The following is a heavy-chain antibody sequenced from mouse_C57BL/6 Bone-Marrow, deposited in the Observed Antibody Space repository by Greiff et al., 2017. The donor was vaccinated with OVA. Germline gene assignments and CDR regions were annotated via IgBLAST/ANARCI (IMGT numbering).Heavy chain of an antibody. CDR3: ARDPAKRFAY. CDR1: GFTFSSYA. Sequence: EVMLVESGGGLVKPGGSLKLSCAASGFTFSSYAMSWVRQTPEKRLEWVATISDGGSYTYYPDNVKGRFTISRDNAKNNLYLQMSHLKSEDTAMYYCARDPAKRFAYWGQGTLVTVSA. J-gene: IGHJ3*01. CDR2: ISDGGSYT. V-gene: IGHV5-4*01.